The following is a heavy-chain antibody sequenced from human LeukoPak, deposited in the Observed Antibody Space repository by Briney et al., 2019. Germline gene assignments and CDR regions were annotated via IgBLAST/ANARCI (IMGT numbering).Heavy chain of an antibody. J-gene: IGHJ4*02. CDR2: IYYSGST. CDR3: ARGGSGWYAIDY. Sequence: PSETLSLTCTVSGGSISSYYWSWIRQPPGKGLEWIGYIYYSGSTNYNPSLKSRVTISVDTSKNQFSLKLSSVTAADTAVYYCARGGSGWYAIDYWGQGTLVTVSS. D-gene: IGHD6-19*01. CDR1: GGSISSYY. V-gene: IGHV4-59*01.